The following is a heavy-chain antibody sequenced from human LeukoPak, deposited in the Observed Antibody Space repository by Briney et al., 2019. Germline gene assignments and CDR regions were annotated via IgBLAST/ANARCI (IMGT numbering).Heavy chain of an antibody. Sequence: PGGSLRLSCAASGFTFSVYNMYWVRQAPGKGLEWVSYITTSGSEIYYADSVKGRFAISRDNAKNSLYLQMDSLRDEDTAVYYCVRRVVGAMPFDYWGQGTLVTVSS. CDR3: VRRVVGAMPFDY. CDR2: ITTSGSEI. V-gene: IGHV3-48*02. CDR1: GFTFSVYN. J-gene: IGHJ4*02. D-gene: IGHD1-26*01.